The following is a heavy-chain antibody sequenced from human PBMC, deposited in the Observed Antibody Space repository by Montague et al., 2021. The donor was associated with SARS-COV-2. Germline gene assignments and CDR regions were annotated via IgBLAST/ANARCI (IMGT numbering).Heavy chain of an antibody. D-gene: IGHD6-25*01. CDR3: AKQTGAGAIVYWYFDL. CDR1: GFAFNNFA. J-gene: IGHJ2*01. CDR2: IFGSGAGT. Sequence: SLRLSCAASGFAFNNFAMTWVRQPPGKGLEWVSRIFGSGAGTYYADSVKGRFTISRDNSRNTVYLQMNSLRAEDTAKYYCAKQTGAGAIVYWYFDLWGRGTVVSVSS. V-gene: IGHV3-23*01.